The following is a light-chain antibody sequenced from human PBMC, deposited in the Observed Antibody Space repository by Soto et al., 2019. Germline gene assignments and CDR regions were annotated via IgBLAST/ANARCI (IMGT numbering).Light chain of an antibody. V-gene: IGKV3-20*01. Sequence: EIVLTQSPVTLPLSPGEKATLSSRASESVSSTYLAWYRQKPCQAPRLLIYGTSNRASGIPDRVSGSGSGTDFALTISRLEPEDFEVYYCQQYGNSVFTFGPGTKVDIK. CDR3: QQYGNSVFT. CDR1: ESVSSTY. J-gene: IGKJ3*01. CDR2: GTS.